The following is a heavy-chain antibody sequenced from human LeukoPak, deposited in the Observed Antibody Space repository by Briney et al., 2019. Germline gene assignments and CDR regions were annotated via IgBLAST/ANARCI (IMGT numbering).Heavy chain of an antibody. CDR1: GFIFSNFW. D-gene: IGHD6-19*01. CDR3: ARLAVAGTGGDY. Sequence: QPGGSLRLSCAASGFIFSNFWMSWVRQAPGKGLEWVANIKKDGSEKYYVDSVKGRFTISRDNAKNSLYLQMNSLRAEDTAVYYCARLAVAGTGGDYWGQGTLVTVSS. J-gene: IGHJ4*02. CDR2: IKKDGSEK. V-gene: IGHV3-7*01.